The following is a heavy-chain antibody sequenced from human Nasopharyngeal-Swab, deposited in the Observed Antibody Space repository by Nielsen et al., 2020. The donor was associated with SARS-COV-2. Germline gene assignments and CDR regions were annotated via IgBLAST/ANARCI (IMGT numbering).Heavy chain of an antibody. CDR3: ARGLSGIVPAPILGLGPYYYYYYMDV. Sequence: SQTLSLICAVYGGSFSGHQWSWVRQPPGKGLEWIGEVSHGGGHNYNPSLKSRVTLSVDTSMNQVSLEVSSVTAADTAVYYCARGLSGIVPAPILGLGPYYYYYYMDVWGKGTTVTVSS. CDR1: GGSFSGHQ. J-gene: IGHJ6*03. CDR2: VSHGGGH. D-gene: IGHD2-2*01. V-gene: IGHV4-34*01.